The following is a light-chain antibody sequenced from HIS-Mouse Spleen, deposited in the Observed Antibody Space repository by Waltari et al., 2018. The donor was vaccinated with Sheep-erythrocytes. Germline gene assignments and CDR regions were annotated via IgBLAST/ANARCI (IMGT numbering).Light chain of an antibody. CDR2: EVS. CDR3: SSYTSSSTWV. J-gene: IGLJ3*02. CDR1: SSDVGGYNY. V-gene: IGLV2-14*01. Sequence: QSALTQPASVSGSPGQSITISCTGTSSDVGGYNYVPWYQQHPGKAPKLMIYEVSNRPSGVSNRFSGAKSGNTASLTISGLQDEDEADYYCSSYTSSSTWVFGGGTKLTVL.